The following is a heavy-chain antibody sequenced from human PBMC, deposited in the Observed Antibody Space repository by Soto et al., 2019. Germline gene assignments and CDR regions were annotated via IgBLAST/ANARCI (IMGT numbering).Heavy chain of an antibody. CDR3: ARGSGWYGPSAFDI. CDR1: GGSFSGYY. D-gene: IGHD6-19*01. J-gene: IGHJ3*02. Sequence: QVQLQQWGAGLLKPSETLSLTCAVYGGSFSGYYWSWIRQPPGKGLEWIGEINHSGSTNYNPSLKSRLTISVDASKNQFSLKLGSVPAADTAVYYCARGSGWYGPSAFDIWGQGTMVTVSS. V-gene: IGHV4-34*01. CDR2: INHSGST.